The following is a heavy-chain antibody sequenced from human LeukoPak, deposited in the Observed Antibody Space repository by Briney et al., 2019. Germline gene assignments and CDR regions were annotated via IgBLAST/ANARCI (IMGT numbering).Heavy chain of an antibody. D-gene: IGHD5-24*01. Sequence: GGSLRHSCAASGFMFSSYWMTWVRQAPGKGLEWVANIKQDGSEKYYMSSVRGRFTISRDNAKNSLYLQMNNVRAEDTAVYYCAREEVRSFDNWGQGTLVTVSS. V-gene: IGHV3-7*03. CDR2: IKQDGSEK. CDR3: AREEVRSFDN. J-gene: IGHJ4*02. CDR1: GFMFSSYW.